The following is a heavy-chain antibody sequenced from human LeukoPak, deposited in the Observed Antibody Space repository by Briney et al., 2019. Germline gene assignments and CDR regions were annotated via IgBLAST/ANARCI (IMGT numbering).Heavy chain of an antibody. CDR3: ARERYCTDTNCLYGMDV. D-gene: IGHD2-8*02. Sequence: GGSLRLSCAASGFTVSSNYMSWVRQAPGKGLEWVSVIYSGDNTHYADSVKGRFTISRDKSKNTLYLQMNSLRAEDTAVYHCARERYCTDTNCLYGMDVWGQGTTVTVSS. V-gene: IGHV3-66*01. CDR2: IYSGDNT. CDR1: GFTVSSNY. J-gene: IGHJ6*02.